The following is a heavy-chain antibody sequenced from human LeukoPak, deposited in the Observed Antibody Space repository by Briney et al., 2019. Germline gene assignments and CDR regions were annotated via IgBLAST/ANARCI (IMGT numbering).Heavy chain of an antibody. J-gene: IGHJ4*02. V-gene: IGHV3-30*01. CDR1: GFTFSSYA. CDR3: ARDRIVVVPAANRKNYYFDY. CDR2: ISYDGSNK. Sequence: GGSLRLSCAASGFTFSSYALHWVRQAPGPGLEWVAVISYDGSNKYYADSVKGRFTISRDNSKDTLYLQKNSLRAEDTAVYYCARDRIVVVPAANRKNYYFDYWGQGTLVTVSS. D-gene: IGHD2-2*01.